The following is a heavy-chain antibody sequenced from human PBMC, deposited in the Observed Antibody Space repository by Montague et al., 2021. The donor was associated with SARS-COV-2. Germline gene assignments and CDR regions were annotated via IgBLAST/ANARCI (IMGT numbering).Heavy chain of an antibody. CDR1: GFTFSSYS. J-gene: IGHJ6*02. V-gene: IGHV3-21*01. CDR3: ARDLDYYGSGSYSDLYYYYGMDV. CDR2: ISSNSSYI. D-gene: IGHD3-10*01. Sequence: SLRLSCAASGFTFSSYSMNWVRQAPGKGLEWVPSISSNSSYIYYADSVKGRFTISRDNAKNSLYLQMNSLRAEDTAVYYCARDLDYYGSGSYSDLYYYYGMDVWGQGTTVTVSS.